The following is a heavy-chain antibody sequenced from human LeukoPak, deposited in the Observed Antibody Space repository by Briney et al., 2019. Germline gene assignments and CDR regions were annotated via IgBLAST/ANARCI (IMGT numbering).Heavy chain of an antibody. V-gene: IGHV3-11*06. CDR1: GFTFSDYY. Sequence: PGGSLRLSCAASGFTFSDYYMSWIRQAPGKGLEWVSYISGSSSYTNYADSVKGRFTISRDNAKNSLYLQMNSLRAEDTAVYYCARESGIAAAGDYWGQGTLVTVSS. D-gene: IGHD6-13*01. CDR2: ISGSSSYT. CDR3: ARESGIAAAGDY. J-gene: IGHJ4*02.